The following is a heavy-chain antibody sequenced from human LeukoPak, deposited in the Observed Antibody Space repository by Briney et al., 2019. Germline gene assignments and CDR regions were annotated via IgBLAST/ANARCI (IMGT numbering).Heavy chain of an antibody. CDR2: IYYSGST. D-gene: IGHD3-9*01. V-gene: IGHV4-59*01. J-gene: IGHJ4*02. Sequence: PSETLSLTCTVSGGSISSYYWSWIRQPPGKGLEWIGYIYYSGSTNYNPSLKSRVTISVDTSKNQFSLKLSSVTAADTAVYYCARDAYDILTGCYNVYWGQGTLVTVSS. CDR3: ARDAYDILTGCYNVY. CDR1: GGSISSYY.